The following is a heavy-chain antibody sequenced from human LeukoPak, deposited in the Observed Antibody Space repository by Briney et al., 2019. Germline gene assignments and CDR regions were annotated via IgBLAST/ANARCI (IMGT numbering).Heavy chain of an antibody. Sequence: ASVKVSCKASGYTFTGYYVHWVRQAPGQGLEWMGWINPNSGGTNYAQKFQGRVTMTRDTSISTAYMELRSLRSDDTAVYFCARGLRVAASGNGFDFWGQGTLVTVSS. V-gene: IGHV1-2*02. CDR2: INPNSGGT. D-gene: IGHD6-13*01. J-gene: IGHJ4*02. CDR1: GYTFTGYY. CDR3: ARGLRVAASGNGFDF.